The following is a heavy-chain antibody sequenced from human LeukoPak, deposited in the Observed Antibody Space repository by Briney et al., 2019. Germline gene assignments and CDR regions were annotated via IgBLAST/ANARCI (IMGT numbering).Heavy chain of an antibody. CDR2: INPSGGST. V-gene: IGHV1-46*01. CDR1: GYTFTSYY. CDR3: ARRWLTAFDI. Sequence: ASVKVSCKASGYTFTSYYMHWVRQAPGQGLEWMGIINPSGGSTSYAQEFQGRVTMTRDTSTSTVYMELSSLRSEDTAVYYWARRWLTAFDIWGQGTMVTVSS. J-gene: IGHJ3*02. D-gene: IGHD3-22*01.